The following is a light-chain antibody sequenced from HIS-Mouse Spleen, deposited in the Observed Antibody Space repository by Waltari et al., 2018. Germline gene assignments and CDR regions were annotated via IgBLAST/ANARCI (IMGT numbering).Light chain of an antibody. CDR2: AAS. J-gene: IGKJ2*01. CDR3: QQYYSYPHT. V-gene: IGKV1-8*01. CDR1: QGISSY. Sequence: AIRMTQSPSSFSASTGDRVTITCRASQGISSYLAWYQQKPGKAPKLLIYAASTLQSGVPSRFIGSGSGTDFTLTISCLQSEDFATYYCQQYYSYPHTFGQGTKLEIK.